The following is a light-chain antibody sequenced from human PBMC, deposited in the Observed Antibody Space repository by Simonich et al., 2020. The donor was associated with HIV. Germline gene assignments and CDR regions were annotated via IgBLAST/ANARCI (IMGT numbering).Light chain of an antibody. CDR1: QSVLYSSNNKNY. V-gene: IGKV4-1*01. J-gene: IGKJ1*01. CDR3: HQYSSTPQT. Sequence: DIVMTQSPDSLAVSLGERATINCKSSQSVLYSSNNKNYLAWYQRKPGQPPKLPIYCASTRESGVPDRFSGSGSGTDFTLTISSLQAEDVAVYYCHQYSSTPQTFGQGTKVEIK. CDR2: CAS.